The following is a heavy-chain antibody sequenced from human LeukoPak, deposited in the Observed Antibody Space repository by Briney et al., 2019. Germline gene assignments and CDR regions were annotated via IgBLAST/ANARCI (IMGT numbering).Heavy chain of an antibody. J-gene: IGHJ3*02. CDR2: IYSGGST. CDR3: ARVRNCGGDCQRPPGYAFDI. D-gene: IGHD2-21*02. V-gene: IGHV3-53*01. Sequence: PGGSLRLSCAASGFTVSSNYMSWVRQAPGKGLEWVSIIYSGGSTFYADSVKGRFTISRDNSKNTLYLQMNSLRAEDTAVYYCARVRNCGGDCQRPPGYAFDIWGQGTMVTVSS. CDR1: GFTVSSNY.